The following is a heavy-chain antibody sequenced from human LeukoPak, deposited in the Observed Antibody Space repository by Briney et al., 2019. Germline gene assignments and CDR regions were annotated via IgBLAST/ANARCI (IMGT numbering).Heavy chain of an antibody. CDR3: ARAPRITMVRGVIRNYYYYYMDV. CDR2: INHSGST. D-gene: IGHD3-10*01. Sequence: SETLSLTCTVSGGSISGYYWSLIRQPPGKGLEWIGEINHSGSTNYNPSLKSRVTISVDTSKNQFSLKLSSVTAADTAVYYCARAPRITMVRGVIRNYYYYYMDVWGKGTTVTVSS. J-gene: IGHJ6*03. V-gene: IGHV4-34*01. CDR1: GGSISGYY.